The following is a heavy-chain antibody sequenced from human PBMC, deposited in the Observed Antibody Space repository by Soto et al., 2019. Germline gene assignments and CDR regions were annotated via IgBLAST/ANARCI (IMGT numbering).Heavy chain of an antibody. CDR1: GGSISSSSYY. CDR3: ARQTITGTTHDAFDI. D-gene: IGHD1-20*01. V-gene: IGHV4-39*01. Sequence: QLQLQESGPGLVKPSETLSLTCTVSGGSISSSSYYWGWIRQPPGKGLEWIGSIYYSGSTYYNPSLKSRVTISVDTSKNQVSLTLSAASAADTAVYYCARQTITGTTHDAFDIWGQGTMVTVSS. CDR2: IYYSGST. J-gene: IGHJ3*02.